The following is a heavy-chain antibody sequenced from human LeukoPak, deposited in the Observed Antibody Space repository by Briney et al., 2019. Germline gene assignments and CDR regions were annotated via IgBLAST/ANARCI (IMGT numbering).Heavy chain of an antibody. Sequence: ASVKVSCKASGYTFTGYYMHWVRQAPGQGLEWMGWINPNSGGTNYAQKFQGRVTMTRDTSISTAYMELSRLRSGDTAVYYCARYCSSTSCYVPPYFDYWGQGTLVTVSS. V-gene: IGHV1-2*02. CDR2: INPNSGGT. CDR1: GYTFTGYY. D-gene: IGHD2-2*01. CDR3: ARYCSSTSCYVPPYFDY. J-gene: IGHJ4*02.